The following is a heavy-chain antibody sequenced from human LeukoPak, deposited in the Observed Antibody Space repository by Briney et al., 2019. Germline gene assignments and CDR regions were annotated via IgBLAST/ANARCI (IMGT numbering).Heavy chain of an antibody. V-gene: IGHV4-34*01. Sequence: SETLSLTCAVYGGSFNGYYWSWIRQPPGKGLEWIGEINHSGSTNYNPSLKSRVTISVDTSKNQFSLKLSSVTAADTAVYYCARGPYISPDCSGGSCYAEDYWGQGTLVTVSS. CDR1: GGSFNGYY. CDR3: ARGPYISPDCSGGSCYAEDY. D-gene: IGHD2-15*01. J-gene: IGHJ4*02. CDR2: INHSGST.